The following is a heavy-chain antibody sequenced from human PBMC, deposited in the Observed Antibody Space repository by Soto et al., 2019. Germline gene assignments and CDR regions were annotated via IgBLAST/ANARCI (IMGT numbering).Heavy chain of an antibody. V-gene: IGHV1-18*01. CDR1: GDGFSNYG. D-gene: IGHD3-22*01. Sequence: GALVKVSCKASGDGFSNYGFSWVRQAPGQGLEWMGWISAYDCQTNYTKKFQGRVTMTTDTSSSTAYMELRSLRSDDTAVYYCARVWYYDSSGYYAFDYWGLGTLVTVSS. CDR2: ISAYDCQT. CDR3: ARVWYYDSSGYYAFDY. J-gene: IGHJ4*02.